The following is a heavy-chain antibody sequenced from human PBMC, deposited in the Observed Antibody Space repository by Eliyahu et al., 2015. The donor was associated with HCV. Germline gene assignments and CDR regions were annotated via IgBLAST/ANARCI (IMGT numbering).Heavy chain of an antibody. V-gene: IGHV4-59*01. CDR2: IHYSGST. Sequence: QVQLQESGPGLVQPSXTLSLTCTXSGGSIXTXXWSWIRQPPGKGLEWIGYIHYSGSTNYNPXLKSRVTISVDTSKNQFSLKLNSVTAADTAVYYCASGGGGIAVAGTGGWFDPWGQGTLVTVSS. J-gene: IGHJ5*02. CDR1: GGSIXTXX. D-gene: IGHD6-19*01. CDR3: ASGGGGIAVAGTGGWFDP.